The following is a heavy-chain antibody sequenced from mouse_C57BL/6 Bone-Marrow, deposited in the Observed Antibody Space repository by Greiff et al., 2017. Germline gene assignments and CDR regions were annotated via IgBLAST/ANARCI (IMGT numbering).Heavy chain of an antibody. J-gene: IGHJ4*01. CDR1: GYTFTGYW. CDR3: ESYYCYPYYAMDD. V-gene: IGHV1-9*01. CDR2: ILPGSGSS. Sequence: VQLQQSGAELMKPGASVKLSCKATGYTFTGYWIEWVKQRPGHGLEWIGEILPGSGSSDYNEKFKGKGKFTTDTSSNTSYMQLSSLTTENSAIYYCESYYCYPYYAMDDWGQGTSVTVSS. D-gene: IGHD2-12*01.